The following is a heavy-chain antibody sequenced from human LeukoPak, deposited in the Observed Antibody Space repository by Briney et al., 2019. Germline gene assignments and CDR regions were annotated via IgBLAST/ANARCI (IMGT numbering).Heavy chain of an antibody. CDR1: GFTFSNAW. J-gene: IGHJ4*02. CDR2: IKSKANGGTT. V-gene: IGHV3-15*01. Sequence: GGSLRLSCAASGFTFSNAWMTWVRQAPGKGLEWVGLIKSKANGGTTDYAAPVKGRFTISRDDSKNTQSLQMNSLKTEDTGVYSCTTVYSYGALGYWGQGTLVTVSS. D-gene: IGHD5-18*01. CDR3: TTVYSYGALGY.